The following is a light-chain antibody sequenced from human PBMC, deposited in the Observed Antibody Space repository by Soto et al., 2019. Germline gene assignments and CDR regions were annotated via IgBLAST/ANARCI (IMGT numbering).Light chain of an antibody. V-gene: IGKV3-15*01. CDR1: QSVNSN. CDR2: GAS. CDR3: QQYNNWWT. J-gene: IGKJ1*01. Sequence: EIVMTQSPATLCVSPGERATLSCRASQSVNSNLAWYQQKPGQAPRLLISGASTRATGIPARFSGSGSETEFTLTISSLQSEDFAVYYCQQYNNWWTFGQGTKVEMK.